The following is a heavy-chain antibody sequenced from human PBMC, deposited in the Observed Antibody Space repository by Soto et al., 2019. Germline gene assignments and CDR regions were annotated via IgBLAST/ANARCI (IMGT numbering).Heavy chain of an antibody. CDR3: ARRGGNDFWTGQNAFDR. V-gene: IGHV1-2*04. Sequence: ASVKVSCKASGYTFTGYCMHWVRQAPRQGLEWMGWINPNSGGTNYAQKFQGWVTMTRDTSISTAYMELSRLRSDDTAVYYCARRGGNDFWTGQNAFDRWGKGRMVTV. CDR2: INPNSGGT. CDR1: GYTFTGYC. D-gene: IGHD3-3*01. J-gene: IGHJ3*02.